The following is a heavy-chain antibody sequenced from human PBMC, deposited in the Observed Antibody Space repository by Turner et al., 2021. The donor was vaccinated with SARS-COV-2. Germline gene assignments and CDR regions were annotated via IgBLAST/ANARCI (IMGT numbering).Heavy chain of an antibody. V-gene: IGHV3-23*01. CDR3: ATKSGGFDY. D-gene: IGHD6-25*01. CDR2: ISESGFST. CDR1: GFTFIHYA. J-gene: IGHJ4*02. Sequence: EVQLLESGGDLIQPGGSLRLPCAASGFTFIHYAMGWVRQAPGKGLNWVSSISESGFSTYYADSVKGRFTISRDNSKNTLFLQMNSLRAEDTAVYYCATKSGGFDYWGQGTLVTVSS.